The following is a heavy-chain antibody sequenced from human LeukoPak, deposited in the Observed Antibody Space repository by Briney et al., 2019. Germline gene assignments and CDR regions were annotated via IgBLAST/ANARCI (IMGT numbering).Heavy chain of an antibody. CDR1: GFTFSSYS. CDR2: ISSSSSYI. V-gene: IGHV3-21*01. CDR3: ARVKDSSSSSRY. J-gene: IGHJ4*02. Sequence: GGSLRLSCAASGFTFSSYSMNWVRQAPGKGLEWVSSISSSSSYIYYADSEKGRFTISRDNAKNSLYLQMNSLRAEDTAVYYCARVKDSSSSSRYWGQGTLVTVSS. D-gene: IGHD6-6*01.